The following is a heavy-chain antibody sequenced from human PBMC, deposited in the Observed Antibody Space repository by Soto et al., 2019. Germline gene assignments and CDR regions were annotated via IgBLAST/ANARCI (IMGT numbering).Heavy chain of an antibody. CDR2: ISSSSSTI. CDR3: ARDTYYDFWSGYSLDY. CDR1: GFTFSSYS. D-gene: IGHD3-3*01. V-gene: IGHV3-48*01. Sequence: EVQLVESGGGLVQPGGSLRLSCAASGFTFSSYSMNWVRQAPGKGLEWVSYISSSSSTIYYADSVKGRFTISRDNAKNSLYLQMNSLRAEDTAVYYCARDTYYDFWSGYSLDYWGQGTLVTVSS. J-gene: IGHJ4*02.